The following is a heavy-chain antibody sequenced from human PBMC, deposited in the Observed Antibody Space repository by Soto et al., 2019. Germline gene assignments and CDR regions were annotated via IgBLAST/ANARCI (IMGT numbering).Heavy chain of an antibody. D-gene: IGHD2-2*01. CDR3: ARDYRYCSSTSCSFRYLDY. V-gene: IGHV3-64*01. CDR1: GFTFSSYA. Sequence: PGGSLRLSCAASGFTFSSYAMHWVRQAPGKGLEYVSAISSNGGSTYYANSVKGRFTISRDNSKNTLYLQMGSLRAEDMAVYYCARDYRYCSSTSCSFRYLDYWGQGTLVTVSS. CDR2: ISSNGGST. J-gene: IGHJ4*02.